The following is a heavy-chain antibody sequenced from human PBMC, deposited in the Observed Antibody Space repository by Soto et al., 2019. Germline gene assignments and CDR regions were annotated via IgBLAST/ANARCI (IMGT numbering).Heavy chain of an antibody. CDR2: MNPNSGNT. V-gene: IGHV1-8*01. D-gene: IGHD2-2*01. CDR3: VRAGVPAAVQAASDL. Sequence: ASVKVSCKACGYTFTSYDINLVRQATGQGLEGMGWMNPNSGNTGYAQKFQGRVTMTRNTSISTAYMELSSLRSEDTAVYYCVRAGVPAAVQAASDLWGKGTMFT. CDR1: GYTFTSYD. J-gene: IGHJ3*01.